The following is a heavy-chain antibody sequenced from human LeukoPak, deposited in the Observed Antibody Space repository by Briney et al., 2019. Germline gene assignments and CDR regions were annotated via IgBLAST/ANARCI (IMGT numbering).Heavy chain of an antibody. CDR3: GSRFLY. J-gene: IGHJ4*01. CDR2: IYYIGSK. Sequence: PSESLSLTCILSGGSLSSYYWSWIRPPPGRGREWIGYIYYIGSKNYHPSLKSRVTISVDTSKTQCSLKLSSVTAADTAVYYCGSRFLYWGHGTLVSVSS. CDR1: GGSLSSYY. V-gene: IGHV4-59*01. D-gene: IGHD3-3*01.